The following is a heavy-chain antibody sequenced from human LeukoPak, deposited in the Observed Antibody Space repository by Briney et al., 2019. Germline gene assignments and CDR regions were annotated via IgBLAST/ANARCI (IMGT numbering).Heavy chain of an antibody. Sequence: SETLSLTCTVSGGSITSSSHYWGWIRQPPGKGLEWIGSIFYSGNTYSNPSLKSRVTISVDTSKNQFSLKVSSVTAADTAVYYRARDPRYCSSTSRYPRWFAPWGQGTLVTVSS. J-gene: IGHJ5*02. CDR3: ARDPRYCSSTSRYPRWFAP. CDR1: GGSITSSSHY. CDR2: IFYSGNT. V-gene: IGHV4-39*07. D-gene: IGHD2-2*01.